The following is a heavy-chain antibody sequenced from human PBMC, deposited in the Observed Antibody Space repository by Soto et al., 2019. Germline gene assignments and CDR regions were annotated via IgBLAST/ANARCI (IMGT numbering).Heavy chain of an antibody. CDR2: ISGSGGST. Sequence: PVASLTLSCEAPGFTFSSYAMTPFRQAPGKGLEWVSAISGSGGSTYYADSVKGRFTISRDNSKNTLYLQMNSLRAVDTAVYYCARRGPGTYFDYWGQGTLVTGSS. J-gene: IGHJ4*02. D-gene: IGHD6-13*01. CDR1: GFTFSSYA. V-gene: IGHV3-23*01. CDR3: ARRGPGTYFDY.